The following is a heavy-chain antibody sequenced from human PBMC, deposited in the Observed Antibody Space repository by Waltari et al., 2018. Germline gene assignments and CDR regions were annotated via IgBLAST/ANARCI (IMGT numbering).Heavy chain of an antibody. CDR2: IYYSGST. Sequence: QLQLQESGPGLVKPSETLSLTCTVSGCSISSSSYYWGWIRQPPGKGLEWIGSIYYSGSTYYNPSLKSRVTISVDTSKNQFSLKLSSVTAADTAVYYCAREYEGGVFDIWGQGTMVTVSS. V-gene: IGHV4-39*07. D-gene: IGHD3-3*01. CDR3: AREYEGGVFDI. CDR1: GCSISSSSYY. J-gene: IGHJ3*02.